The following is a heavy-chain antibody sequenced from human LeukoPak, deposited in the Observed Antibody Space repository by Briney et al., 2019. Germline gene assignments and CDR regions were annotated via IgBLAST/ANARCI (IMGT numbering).Heavy chain of an antibody. J-gene: IGHJ2*01. V-gene: IGHV4-38-2*02. D-gene: IGHD6-13*01. CDR2: IYHSGST. Sequence: SETLSLTCTVSGYSISSGYYWGWIRQPPGKGLEWIGSIYHSGSTYYNPSLKSRVTISVDTSKNQFSLNLSSVTAADTAVYYCARGVTAAGPYWYFDLWARGTLVTVSS. CDR1: GYSISSGYY. CDR3: ARGVTAAGPYWYFDL.